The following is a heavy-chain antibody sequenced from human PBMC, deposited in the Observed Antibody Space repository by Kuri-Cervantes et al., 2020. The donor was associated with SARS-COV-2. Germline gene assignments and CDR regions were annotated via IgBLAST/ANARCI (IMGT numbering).Heavy chain of an antibody. Sequence: GESLKISCAASGFTFSSYGMHWVRQAPGKGLEWVAVISYDGSNKYYADSVKGRFTISRDNSKNTLYLQMNSLGAEDTAVYYCAKDNTEGRGRQVPGYWGQGSLVTVSS. CDR1: GFTFSSYG. J-gene: IGHJ4*02. V-gene: IGHV3-30*18. D-gene: IGHD1-1*01. CDR3: AKDNTEGRGRQVPGY. CDR2: ISYDGSNK.